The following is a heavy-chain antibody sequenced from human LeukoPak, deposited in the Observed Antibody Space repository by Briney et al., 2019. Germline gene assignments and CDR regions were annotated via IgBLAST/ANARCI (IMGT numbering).Heavy chain of an antibody. J-gene: IGHJ6*03. V-gene: IGHV3-30*02. CDR3: AKKVGAPETYYYYMDV. CDR1: GFTFSTYG. CDR2: IRYDGSNK. D-gene: IGHD1-26*01. Sequence: GGSLRLSCAASGFTFSTYGMHWVRQAPGKGLEWVAFIRYDGSNKYYADSVKGRFTISRDNSKNTLYLQMNSLRAEDTAVYYCAKKVGAPETYYYYMDVWGKGTTVTVSS.